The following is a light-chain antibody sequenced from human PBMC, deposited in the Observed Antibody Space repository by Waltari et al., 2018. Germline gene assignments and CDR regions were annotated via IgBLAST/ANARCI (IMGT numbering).Light chain of an antibody. J-gene: IGLJ3*02. CDR1: TRYIGNYDY. Sequence: QSALTQPPSASGSPGQSVTIPCTGTTRYIGNYDYVAWYQQRPDKAPELMIYEVTKRPSGVPDRFSGSKSGNTASLTVSGLQAADEADYYCSSYAGSSVWVFGGGTKLTVV. CDR2: EVT. CDR3: SSYAGSSVWV. V-gene: IGLV2-8*01.